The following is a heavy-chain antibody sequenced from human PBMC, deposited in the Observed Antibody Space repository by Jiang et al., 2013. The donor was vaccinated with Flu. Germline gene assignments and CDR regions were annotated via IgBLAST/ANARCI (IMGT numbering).Heavy chain of an antibody. J-gene: IGHJ4*02. Sequence: GSGLVKPSETLSLTCTVSGGSVNSGNYYWAWIRQPPGKGPEWIGYIYYSGSTKYNPSLKSRATISVDTSKNQFSLKLSSVSAADTAVYYCARDSTYCSDGSCYSFDYWGQGTLVTVFS. CDR1: GGSVNSGNYY. D-gene: IGHD2-15*01. V-gene: IGHV4-61*01. CDR3: ARDSTYCSDGSCYSFDY. CDR2: IYYSGST.